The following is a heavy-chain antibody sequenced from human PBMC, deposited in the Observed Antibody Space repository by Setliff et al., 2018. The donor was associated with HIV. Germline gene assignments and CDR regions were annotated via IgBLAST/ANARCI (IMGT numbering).Heavy chain of an antibody. CDR1: GNSTTSSDYY. V-gene: IGHV4-39*01. D-gene: IGHD5-12*01. J-gene: IGHJ5*02. CDR2: IYYSGTT. Sequence: SETLSLTCTVSGNSTTSSDYYWGWVRQPPGKGLEWIGSIYYSGTTYHNPSLKSRVTISVHTSKNLLSLSLASVTDTDTAIYYCARRSGGYDLFFDSWGQGMLVTVSS. CDR3: ARRSGGYDLFFDS.